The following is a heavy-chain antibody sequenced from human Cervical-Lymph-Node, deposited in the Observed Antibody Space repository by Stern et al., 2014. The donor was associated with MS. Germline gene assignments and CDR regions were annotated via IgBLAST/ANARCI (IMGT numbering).Heavy chain of an antibody. D-gene: IGHD1-14*01. CDR3: ASGREVDGGDV. Sequence: QVQLVQSGTEVKKPGASVKVSCKASGYTLTIYYIHWVRQAPGQGLECMGVINPRGGRTTYAQKFQGRVTMTRDTSTSTAYMELSSLRSDDTAVYYCASGREVDGGDVWGQGTTVTVFS. CDR1: GYTLTIYY. CDR2: INPRGGRT. V-gene: IGHV1-46*01. J-gene: IGHJ6*02.